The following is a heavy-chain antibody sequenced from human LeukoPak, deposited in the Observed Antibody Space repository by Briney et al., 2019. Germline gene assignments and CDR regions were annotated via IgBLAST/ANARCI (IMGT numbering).Heavy chain of an antibody. V-gene: IGHV1-18*01. CDR2: ISAYNGNT. J-gene: IGHJ4*02. D-gene: IGHD2-21*01. CDR1: GYTFTSYG. CDR3: ARDPATARAVVNRDY. Sequence: ASVKVSCKASGYTFTSYGISWVRQAPGQGLEWMGWISAYNGNTNYAQKLQGRATMTTDTSTSTAYMELRSLRSDDTAVYYCARDPATARAVVNRDYWGQGTLVTVSS.